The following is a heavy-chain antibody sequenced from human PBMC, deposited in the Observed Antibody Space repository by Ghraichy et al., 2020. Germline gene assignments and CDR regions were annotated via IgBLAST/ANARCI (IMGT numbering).Heavy chain of an antibody. CDR3: ARDVRFVGTTVNYYYYSMDV. CDR1: GYSFTSYW. V-gene: IGHV5-51*01. J-gene: IGHJ6*02. D-gene: IGHD4-17*01. CDR2: IYPGDSDT. Sequence: GESLNISCKGSGYSFTSYWIGWVRQMPGKGLEWMGIIYPGDSDTRYSPSFQGQFTISADKSISTAYLQWSSLKASDTAMYYCARDVRFVGTTVNYYYYSMDVWGQGTTVTVSS.